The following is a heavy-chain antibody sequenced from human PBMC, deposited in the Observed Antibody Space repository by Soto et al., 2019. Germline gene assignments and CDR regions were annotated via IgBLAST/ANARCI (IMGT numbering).Heavy chain of an antibody. CDR1: GFIFRDYL. V-gene: IGHV3-30*03. D-gene: IGHD2-21*02. CDR2: LSFYGTAE. J-gene: IGHJ4*02. CDR3: ARVATRLQSMEVLEY. Sequence: QVQLVESGGGVVQPGTSLRLSCKASGFIFRDYLIHWVRQAPGKGLEWLAVLSFYGTAEYYADSTRGRFTISRDIPKSTTYLVLNNVRREDTAMYYCARVATRLQSMEVLEYWGQGTLVTVPS.